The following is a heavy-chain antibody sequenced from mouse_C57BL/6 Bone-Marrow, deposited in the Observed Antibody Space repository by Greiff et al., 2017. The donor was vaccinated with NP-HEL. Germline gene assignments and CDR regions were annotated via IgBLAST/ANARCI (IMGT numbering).Heavy chain of an antibody. D-gene: IGHD2-3*01. CDR2: IDPENGDT. CDR1: GFNIKDDY. Sequence: EVQLQQSGAELVRPGASVKLSCTASGFNIKDDYMHWVKQRPEQGLEWIGWIDPENGDTEYGSKFQGKATITADTSSNTAYLQLSSLTSEDTAVYYCIYDGYYPFAYWGQGTLVTVSA. V-gene: IGHV14-4*01. J-gene: IGHJ3*01. CDR3: IYDGYYPFAY.